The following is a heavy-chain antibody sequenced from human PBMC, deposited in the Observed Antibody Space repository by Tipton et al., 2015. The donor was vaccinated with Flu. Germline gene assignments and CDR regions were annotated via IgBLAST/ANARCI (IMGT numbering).Heavy chain of an antibody. V-gene: IGHV4-38-2*01. CDR3: ATTTYYYGSGSHDY. CDR1: GDSIGSQYF. Sequence: TLSLTCSVSGDSIGSQYFWGWIRQPPGKGLEWIGNVHRTGSPYYNSSLRSRVAISLDTFKNQFSLKLTSVTAADTAVYYCATTTYYYGSGSHDYWGQGTLVTVSS. D-gene: IGHD3-10*01. CDR2: VHRTGSP. J-gene: IGHJ4*02.